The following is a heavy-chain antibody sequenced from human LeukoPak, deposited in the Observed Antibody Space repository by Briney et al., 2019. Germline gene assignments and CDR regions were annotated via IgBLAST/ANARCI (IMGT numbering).Heavy chain of an antibody. CDR2: ISGSGGST. D-gene: IGHD5-18*01. J-gene: IGHJ4*02. V-gene: IGHV3-23*01. CDR1: GFTSSNYA. Sequence: PGKSLRLSCAASGFTSSNYAMSWVRQAPGKGLEWVSAISGSGGSTYYADSVKGRFTISRDNSKNTLYLQMNSLRAEDTAVYYCAKGAGRGYSYGPVDYWGQGTLVTVSS. CDR3: AKGAGRGYSYGPVDY.